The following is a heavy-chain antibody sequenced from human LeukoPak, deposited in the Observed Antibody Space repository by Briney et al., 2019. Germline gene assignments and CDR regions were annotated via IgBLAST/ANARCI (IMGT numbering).Heavy chain of an antibody. CDR3: ARRSLTTGGHAFDV. J-gene: IGHJ3*01. CDR1: GFTFSDHN. Sequence: GASLRLSCAATGFTFSDHNMGLMRQAPGKGLEWTSYMSGSGIYYADSVKGRFTISRDNAKNSLYLQMSSLRAEDSAVYFCARRSLTTGGHAFDVWGQGTLVTVSS. CDR2: MSGSGI. V-gene: IGHV3-11*01. D-gene: IGHD1-1*01.